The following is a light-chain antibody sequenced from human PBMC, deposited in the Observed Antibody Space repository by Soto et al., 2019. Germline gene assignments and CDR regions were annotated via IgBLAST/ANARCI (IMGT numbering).Light chain of an antibody. V-gene: IGLV2-8*01. Sequence: QSALTQPPSASGSPGQSVTISCTGTSSDVGGYNYVSWYQQHPGKAPKLMIYEVSERPSGVPDRFSGSKSGTSASLAITGLQAEDEAYYYCQSCDSSLSGSGVFGTGTKVTVL. CDR1: SSDVGGYNY. CDR3: QSCDSSLSGSGV. CDR2: EVS. J-gene: IGLJ1*01.